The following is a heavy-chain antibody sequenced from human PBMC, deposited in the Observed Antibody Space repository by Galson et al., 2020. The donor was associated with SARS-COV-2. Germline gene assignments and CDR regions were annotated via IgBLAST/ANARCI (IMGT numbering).Heavy chain of an antibody. CDR1: GLTYRSYA. Sequence: GGSLRISCAAYGLTYRSYAMSWVRQAPGKGLEWVSAISGSGGSTYYADSVKGRFTISRDNSKNTLYLQMNSLRAEDTAVYYCAKDAGFLWELRGVYWGQGTLVTVSS. CDR3: AKDAGFLWELRGVY. J-gene: IGHJ4*02. D-gene: IGHD1-26*01. V-gene: IGHV3-23*01. CDR2: ISGSGGST.